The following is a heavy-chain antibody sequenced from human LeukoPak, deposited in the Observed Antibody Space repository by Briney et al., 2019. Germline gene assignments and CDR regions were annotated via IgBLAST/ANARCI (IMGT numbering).Heavy chain of an antibody. J-gene: IGHJ6*03. D-gene: IGHD2-2*01. V-gene: IGHV4-39*01. CDR3: ARRTSRYYMDV. CDR1: GGSISSSSYY. CDR2: IYYSGNT. Sequence: SETLSLTCTVSGGSISSSSYYWGWIRQPPGKGLEWIGSIYYSGNTYYNPSLKSRVTISVDTSKNQFSLKLSSVTAADTAVYYCARRTSRYYMDVWGKGAMVTVSS.